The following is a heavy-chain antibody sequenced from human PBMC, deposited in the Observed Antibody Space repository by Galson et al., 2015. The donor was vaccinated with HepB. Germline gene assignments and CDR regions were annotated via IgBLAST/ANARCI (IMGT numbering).Heavy chain of an antibody. CDR3: ASYYYDSSGYYPDAFDI. CDR1: GYTFTSYG. Sequence: SVKVSCKASGYTFTSYGISWVRQAPGQGLEWMGWISAYNDNTNYAQKLQGRVTMTTDTSTSTAYMELRSLRSDDTAVYYCASYYYDSSGYYPDAFDIWGQGTMVTVSS. V-gene: IGHV1-18*04. D-gene: IGHD3-22*01. J-gene: IGHJ3*02. CDR2: ISAYNDNT.